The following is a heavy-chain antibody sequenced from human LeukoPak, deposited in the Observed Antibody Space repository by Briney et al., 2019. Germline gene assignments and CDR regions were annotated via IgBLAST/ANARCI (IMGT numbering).Heavy chain of an antibody. D-gene: IGHD3-10*01. J-gene: IGHJ3*02. CDR1: GFTFSSYC. V-gene: IGHV3-21*01. CDR2: ISSSSSYI. CDR3: ARDLSMDDAFDI. Sequence: GGSLRLSCAASGFTFSSYCMNWVRQAPGKGLEWVSSISSSSSYIYCADSVKGRFTISRDNAKNSLYLQMNSLRAEDTAVYYCARDLSMDDAFDIWGQGTMVTVSS.